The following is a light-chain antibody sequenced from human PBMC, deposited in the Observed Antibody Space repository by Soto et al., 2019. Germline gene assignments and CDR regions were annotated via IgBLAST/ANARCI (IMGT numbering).Light chain of an antibody. J-gene: IGKJ1*01. CDR3: QQRSNWPRS. Sequence: EIVLTQSPAPLSLSPGERATLSCRASQSVSSCLAWYQQKTGQAPSLLIYDASNRATGIPARFSGSGSGTDFTLTISSLEPEDFEVYYCQQRSNWPRSFGQGTKVEIK. CDR2: DAS. V-gene: IGKV3-11*01. CDR1: QSVSSC.